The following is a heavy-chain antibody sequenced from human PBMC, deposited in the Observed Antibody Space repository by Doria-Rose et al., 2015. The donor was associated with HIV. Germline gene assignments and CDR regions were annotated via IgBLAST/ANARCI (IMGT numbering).Heavy chain of an antibody. Sequence: QESGPVLVKPIETLTLTCTVSGVSLSSPGMGVSWIRQPPGKALEWLANIFSDDERSYKPSLKSRLTISRGTSKSQVVLTMTDMDPVDTATYYCARIKSSRWYHKYYFDFWGQGTLVIVSA. J-gene: IGHJ4*02. CDR3: ARIKSSRWYHKYYFDF. CDR2: IFSDDER. CDR1: GVSLSSPGMG. D-gene: IGHD6-13*01. V-gene: IGHV2-26*01.